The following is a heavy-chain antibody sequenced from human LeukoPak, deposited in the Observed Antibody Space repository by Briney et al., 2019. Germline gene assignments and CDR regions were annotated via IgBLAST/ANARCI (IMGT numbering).Heavy chain of an antibody. CDR1: GDSISSTNW. J-gene: IGHJ4*02. V-gene: IGHV4-4*02. CDR2: IYHSGST. CDR3: ARAGSGWSFDY. D-gene: IGHD6-19*01. Sequence: SGTLSLTCAVSGDSISSTNWWSWVRQPPGKGLEWIGEIYHSGSTNYNPSLKSRVTMSVDMSKNQFSLKLSSVTAADTAMYYCARAGSGWSFDYWGQGALVTVSS.